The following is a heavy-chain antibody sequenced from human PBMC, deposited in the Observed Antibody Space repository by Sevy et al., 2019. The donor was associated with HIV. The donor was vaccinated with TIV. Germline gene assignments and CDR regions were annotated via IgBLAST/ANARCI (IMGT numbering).Heavy chain of an antibody. CDR1: GFVFRDYG. CDR2: ISYDGSNK. V-gene: IGHV3-30*03. Sequence: GGSLRLSCVASGFVFRDYGMHWVRQAPGKGLEWVAVISYDGSNKEYADSVKGRFTISRDNAKNTLYLQMNSPRPEDTAVYYCARVPGAVIAAGPYHFDYWGQGTLVTVSS. J-gene: IGHJ4*02. CDR3: ARVPGAVIAAGPYHFDY. D-gene: IGHD6-13*01.